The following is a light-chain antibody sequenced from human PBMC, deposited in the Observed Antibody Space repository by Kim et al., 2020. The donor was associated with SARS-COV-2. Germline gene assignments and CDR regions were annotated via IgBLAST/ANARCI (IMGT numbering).Light chain of an antibody. CDR1: QTLLYSSNNKNY. V-gene: IGKV4-1*01. CDR3: QQYYCTPLT. Sequence: DIVMTQSPDPLAVSLGERATINCKSSQTLLYSSNNKNYLVWYQQKPGQPPKLLISWASTRESGVPDRFSGSGSGTDFTLTISSLQAEDVAVYYCQQYYCTPLTFGQGAKVDIK. CDR2: WAS. J-gene: IGKJ1*01.